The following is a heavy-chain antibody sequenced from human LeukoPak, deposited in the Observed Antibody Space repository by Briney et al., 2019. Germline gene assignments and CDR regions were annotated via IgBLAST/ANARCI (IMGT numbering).Heavy chain of an antibody. CDR1: GFTFSNYA. CDR3: ARDLSGSYMSDY. D-gene: IGHD3-10*01. Sequence: PGGSLRLSCAASGFTFSNYAMHWARQAPGKGLEWVAFISHDRSNNCHADSVKGRFTISRDNYKNTLYLKMNSLTDDDTAVYYCARDLSGSYMSDYWGQGTLVTVSS. CDR2: ISHDRSNN. V-gene: IGHV3-30-3*01. J-gene: IGHJ4*02.